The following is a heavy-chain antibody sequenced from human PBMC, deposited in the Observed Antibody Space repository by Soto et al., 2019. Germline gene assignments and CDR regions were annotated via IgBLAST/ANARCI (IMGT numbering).Heavy chain of an antibody. CDR2: IIPILGIA. J-gene: IGHJ5*02. Sequence: QVQLVQSGAEVKKPGSSVKVSCKASGGTFSSYTISWVRQAPGQGLEWMGRIIPILGIANYAKKFQGRVTITADKSTSTAYMELSSLRSEDTAVYYCARDPGRKGMYNWFDPWGQGTLVTVSS. CDR1: GGTFSSYT. V-gene: IGHV1-69*08. CDR3: ARDPGRKGMYNWFDP.